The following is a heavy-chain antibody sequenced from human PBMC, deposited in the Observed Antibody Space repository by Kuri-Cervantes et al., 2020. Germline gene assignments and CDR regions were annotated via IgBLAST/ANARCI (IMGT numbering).Heavy chain of an antibody. CDR1: QFTFSEHW. J-gene: IGHJ5*02. CDR3: ARWIGGFDP. D-gene: IGHD2-2*03. Sequence: GGSLRLSCAASQFTFSEHWISWVRQAPGKGLEWVANIKQDGSEKYYVDSVKGRFTISRANAKNSLLLQMNSLRVDDTALYYCARWIGGFDPWGQGTLVTVSS. CDR2: IKQDGSEK. V-gene: IGHV3-7*01.